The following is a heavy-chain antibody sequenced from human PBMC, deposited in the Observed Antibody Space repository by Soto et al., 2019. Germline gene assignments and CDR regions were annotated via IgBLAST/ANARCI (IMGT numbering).Heavy chain of an antibody. CDR2: IVVASGQT. Sequence: VKXSCRASGSGFIRSGIQWVRQAHGQRLEWIGWIVVASGQTNYAQNFRGRVAITRDTSTATAYIELTGLTSEDTAVYFCSADRPDIGVGWWVWGQGTTVTVSS. CDR1: GSGFIRSG. V-gene: IGHV1-58*02. D-gene: IGHD2-15*01. CDR3: SADRPDIGVGWWV. J-gene: IGHJ6*02.